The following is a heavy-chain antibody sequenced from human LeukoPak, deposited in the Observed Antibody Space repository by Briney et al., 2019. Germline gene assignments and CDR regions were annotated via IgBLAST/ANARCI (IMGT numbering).Heavy chain of an antibody. Sequence: SETLSLTCTVSGGSISSSGYYCSWIRQHPGKGLEWLGYIYYSGSTYYNPSLKSRVTISADTSKNQFSLKLSSVTAADTAVYYCARGPGYSGYDLRFDYWGQGTLVTVSS. CDR1: GGSISSSGYY. CDR3: ARGPGYSGYDLRFDY. CDR2: IYYSGST. V-gene: IGHV4-31*03. D-gene: IGHD5-12*01. J-gene: IGHJ4*02.